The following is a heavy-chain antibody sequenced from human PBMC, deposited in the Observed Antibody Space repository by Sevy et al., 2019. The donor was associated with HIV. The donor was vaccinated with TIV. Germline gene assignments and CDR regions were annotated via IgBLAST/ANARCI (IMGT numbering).Heavy chain of an antibody. CDR3: AKDDLGSIDY. Sequence: GGSLRLSCGVSGFIFSTSPMHWVRQAPGKGLECVAILSYDDSDENYADSVKGRFTISRDNSKNTLYLQMNSLRTEDTAVYYCAKDDLGSIDYWGQGTLVTVSS. CDR1: GFIFSTSP. V-gene: IGHV3-30-3*02. CDR2: LSYDDSDE. J-gene: IGHJ4*02. D-gene: IGHD3-10*01.